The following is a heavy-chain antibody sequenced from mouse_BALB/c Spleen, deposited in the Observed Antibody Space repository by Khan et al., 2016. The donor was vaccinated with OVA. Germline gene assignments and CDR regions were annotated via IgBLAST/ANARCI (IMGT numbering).Heavy chain of an antibody. CDR2: ISSDGDYT. Sequence: QLEESGGGLVKPGGSLKLSCAASGFTFSTYAMSWVRQTPEKRLEWVATISSDGDYTYYPDNVTGRFTISRDNAKNILYLQMSSLRSEDTAMYYCARSAYGNFAYWGQGTLVTVSA. J-gene: IGHJ3*01. CDR3: ARSAYGNFAY. D-gene: IGHD2-1*01. CDR1: GFTFSTYA. V-gene: IGHV5-9-3*01.